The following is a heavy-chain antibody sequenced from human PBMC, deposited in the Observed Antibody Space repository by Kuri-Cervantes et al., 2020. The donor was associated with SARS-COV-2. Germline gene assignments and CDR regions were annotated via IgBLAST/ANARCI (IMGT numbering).Heavy chain of an antibody. J-gene: IGHJ3*02. CDR2: VRGKANNYAT. CDR1: GFLFSASA. V-gene: IGHV3-73*01. D-gene: IGHD4-23*01. Sequence: LSLTCEVSGFLFSASAIHWVRQGSGKGLEWVGRVRGKANNYATAYAASVKGRFTISRDNSKNTLYLQMNSLRAEDTAVYYCAKDHYGGNAAFDIWGQGTMVTVSS. CDR3: AKDHYGGNAAFDI.